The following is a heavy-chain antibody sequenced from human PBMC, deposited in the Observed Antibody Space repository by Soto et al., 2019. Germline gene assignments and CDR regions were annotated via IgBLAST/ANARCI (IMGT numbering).Heavy chain of an antibody. V-gene: IGHV4-34*01. J-gene: IGHJ4*02. D-gene: IGHD3-22*01. Sequence: SETLSLTCAVYVGSFSGYYWRWIRQPQGKGLEWIGEINHSGSTNYNPSLKSRVNMSVDTSKNQFSLQLSSVTAADTAVYYCARGTVMMVVVERHAHDKCYLEFWGQGTQVT. CDR3: ARGTVMMVVVERHAHDKCYLEF. CDR1: VGSFSGYY. CDR2: INHSGST.